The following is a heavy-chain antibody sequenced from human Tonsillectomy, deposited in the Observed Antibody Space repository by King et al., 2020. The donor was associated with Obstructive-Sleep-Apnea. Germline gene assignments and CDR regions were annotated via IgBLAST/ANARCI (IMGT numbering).Heavy chain of an antibody. J-gene: IGHJ2*01. Sequence: EVQLVESGGGLVQPGRSLRLSCAASGFTFRSYAINWVRQAPGKGLEWVSAVSDSGDSTYYTDSVKGRFTISRDNSKNTLYLQMNSLRAEDTAVYYCAKAGSSSWYDSWYFDLWGRGTLVTVSS. V-gene: IGHV3-23*04. CDR1: GFTFRSYA. CDR2: VSDSGDST. CDR3: AKAGSSSWYDSWYFDL. D-gene: IGHD6-13*01.